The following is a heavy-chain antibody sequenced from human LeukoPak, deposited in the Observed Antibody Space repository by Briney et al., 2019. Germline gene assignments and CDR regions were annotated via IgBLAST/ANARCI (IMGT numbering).Heavy chain of an antibody. CDR3: ARMVRGVIRSWFDP. CDR1: GGTFSSYA. CDR2: ISAYNGNT. Sequence: ASVKVSCKASGGTFSSYAISWVRQAPGQGLEWMGWISAYNGNTNYAQKLQGRVTMTTDTSTSTAYMELRSLRSDDTAVYYCARMVRGVIRSWFDPWGQGTLVTVSS. J-gene: IGHJ5*02. V-gene: IGHV1-18*01. D-gene: IGHD3-10*01.